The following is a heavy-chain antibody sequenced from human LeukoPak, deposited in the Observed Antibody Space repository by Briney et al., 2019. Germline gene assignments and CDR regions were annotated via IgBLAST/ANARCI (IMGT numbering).Heavy chain of an antibody. CDR1: GGTFSSYA. D-gene: IGHD3-22*01. V-gene: IGHV1-69*04. CDR3: ARGRITMIDNWFDP. CDR2: IIPILGIA. J-gene: IGHJ5*02. Sequence: SVKVSCKASGGTFSSYAISWVRQAPGQGLKWMGRIIPILGIANYAQKFQGRVTITADKSTSTAYMELSSLRSEDTAVYYCARGRITMIDNWFDPWGQGTLVTVSS.